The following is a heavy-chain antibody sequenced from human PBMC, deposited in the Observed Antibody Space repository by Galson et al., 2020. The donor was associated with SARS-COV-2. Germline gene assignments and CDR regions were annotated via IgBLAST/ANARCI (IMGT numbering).Heavy chain of an antibody. D-gene: IGHD4-17*01. J-gene: IGHJ4*02. Sequence: SCAASGFTFSNAWMSWVRQAPGKGLEWVGRIKSKTDDETTDYAAPVKGRFTISRDDSKNMLYLQLNSLKTEDTAVYYCTTDLHDYGDLDYWGQGTLVTVSS. V-gene: IGHV3-15*01. CDR1: GFTFSNAW. CDR3: TTDLHDYGDLDY. CDR2: IKSKTDDETT.